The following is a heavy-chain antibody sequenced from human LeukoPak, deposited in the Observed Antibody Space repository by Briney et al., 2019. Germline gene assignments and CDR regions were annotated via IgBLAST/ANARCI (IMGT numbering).Heavy chain of an antibody. CDR3: AKDVRSCGGGDCYGWFDP. D-gene: IGHD2-21*01. J-gene: IGHJ5*02. CDR1: GFTFSSFA. Sequence: GGSLRLSCAASGFTFSSFAMNWVRQAPGKGLEWVSSIIDSGRKTYYADAVKGRFTISRDNSKNTLFLEMSSLRADDTAIYYCAKDVRSCGGGDCYGWFDPWGQGTLVTVSS. V-gene: IGHV3-23*01. CDR2: IIDSGRKT.